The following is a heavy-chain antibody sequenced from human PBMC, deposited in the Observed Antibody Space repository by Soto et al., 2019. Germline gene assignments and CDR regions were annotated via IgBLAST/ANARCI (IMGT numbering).Heavy chain of an antibody. V-gene: IGHV3-30-3*01. D-gene: IGHD3-9*01. J-gene: IGHJ3*02. CDR1: GFTFSSYA. CDR3: ARESTYYDILTGYYRQEYAFDI. CDR2: ISYDGSNK. Sequence: GGSLRLSCAASGFTFSSYAMHWVRQAPGKGLEWVAVISYDGSNKYYADSVKGRFTISRDNSKNTLYLQMNSLRAGDTAVYYCARESTYYDILTGYYRQEYAFDIWGQGTMVTVSS.